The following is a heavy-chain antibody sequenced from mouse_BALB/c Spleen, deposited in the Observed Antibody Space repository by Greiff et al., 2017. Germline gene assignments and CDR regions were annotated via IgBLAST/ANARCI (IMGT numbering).Heavy chain of an antibody. CDR3: ARREDGYYLVGPYAMDY. D-gene: IGHD2-3*01. V-gene: IGHV1-9*01. J-gene: IGHJ4*01. CDR1: GYTFSSYW. CDR2: ILPGSGST. Sequence: QVQLQQSGAELMKPGASVKISCKATGYTFSSYWIEWVKQRPGHGLEWIGEILPGSGSTNYNEKFKGKATFTADTSSNTAYMQLSSLTSEDSAVYYCARREDGYYLVGPYAMDYWGQGTSVTVSS.